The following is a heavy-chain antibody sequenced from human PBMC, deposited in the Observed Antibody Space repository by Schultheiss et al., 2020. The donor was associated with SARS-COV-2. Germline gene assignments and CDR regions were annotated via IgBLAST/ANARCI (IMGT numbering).Heavy chain of an antibody. CDR3: ARATAMVTWYGMDV. J-gene: IGHJ6*02. V-gene: IGHV4-59*08. CDR2: IYYSGST. D-gene: IGHD5-18*01. CDR1: GGSISSYY. Sequence: ETLSLTWKGSGGSISSYYWSWIRQPPGKGLEWIGYIYYSGSTNYNPSLKSRVTISVDTSKNQFSLKLSSVTAADTAVYYCARATAMVTWYGMDVWGQGTTVTVSS.